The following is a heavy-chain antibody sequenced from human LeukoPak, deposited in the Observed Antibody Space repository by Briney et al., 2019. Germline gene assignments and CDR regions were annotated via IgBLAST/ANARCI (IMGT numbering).Heavy chain of an antibody. CDR1: GFTLSSYN. V-gene: IGHV3-21*06. CDR2: ISSSSTNI. J-gene: IGHJ4*02. CDR3: LRGDRRDY. Sequence: PGGSLRLSCADSGFTLSSYNMNWVRQAPGKGLEWVSFISSSSTNIYYADSVKGRFIISRDNAKDSLYLQMNSLRVEDTAAYYCLRGDRRDYWGQGTLVTVSS.